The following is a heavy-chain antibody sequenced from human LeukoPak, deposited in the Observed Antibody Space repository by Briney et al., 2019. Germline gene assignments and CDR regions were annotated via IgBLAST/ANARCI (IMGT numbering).Heavy chain of an antibody. CDR3: ARESMIVVKGAFDI. Sequence: PGGSLRLSCAASGFTFSSYAMHWVRQAPGKGLEWVALILYDGSSKYYADSVKGRFTISRDNSKSTLYLQMNSLRAEDTAVYYCARESMIVVKGAFDIWGQGTMVTVSS. V-gene: IGHV3-30*04. CDR1: GFTFSSYA. J-gene: IGHJ3*02. CDR2: ILYDGSSK. D-gene: IGHD3-22*01.